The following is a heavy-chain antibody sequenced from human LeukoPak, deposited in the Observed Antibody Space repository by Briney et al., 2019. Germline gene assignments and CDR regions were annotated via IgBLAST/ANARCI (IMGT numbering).Heavy chain of an antibody. V-gene: IGHV3-23*01. Sequence: PGGSLRLSCVASGFNFRNYGMNWVRQAPGKGLEWVAAVSDDGDKTYYGDSVKGRFTVSRDNSKNTLYLQMSSLRAKDTAVYYCAGRTYYFDYWGQGTLVTVSS. J-gene: IGHJ4*02. CDR1: GFNFRNYG. CDR3: AGRTYYFDY. D-gene: IGHD3-16*01. CDR2: VSDDGDKT.